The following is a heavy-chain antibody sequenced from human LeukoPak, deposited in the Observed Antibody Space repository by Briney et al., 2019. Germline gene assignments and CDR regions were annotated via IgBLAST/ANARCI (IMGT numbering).Heavy chain of an antibody. CDR2: ISGGGGST. CDR3: AHARLRHRDYFDY. CDR1: GFTFSSYA. Sequence: GESLRLSCAASGFTFSSYAMSWVRQAPGKGLEWVSAISGGGGSTYYADSVKGRFTISRDNSKNTLYLQMNSLRAEDTAVYYCAHARLRHRDYFDYWGQGTLITVSS. V-gene: IGHV3-23*01. J-gene: IGHJ4*02.